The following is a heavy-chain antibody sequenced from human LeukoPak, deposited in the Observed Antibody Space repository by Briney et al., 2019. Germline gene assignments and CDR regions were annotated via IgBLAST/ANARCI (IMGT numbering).Heavy chain of an antibody. V-gene: IGHV4-59*01. Sequence: PSETLSLTCAVYGGSFSGYYWTWIRQPPGKGLEWIGYIYYSGNTNYNPSLKSRVTISVDKSKNQFSLKLRSVTAADTAVYYCARMKGDYWGQGTLVTVSS. CDR3: ARMKGDY. J-gene: IGHJ4*02. CDR2: IYYSGNT. CDR1: GGSFSGYY.